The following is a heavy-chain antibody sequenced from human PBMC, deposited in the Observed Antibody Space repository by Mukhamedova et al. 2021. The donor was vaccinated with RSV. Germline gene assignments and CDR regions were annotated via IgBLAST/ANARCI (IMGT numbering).Heavy chain of an antibody. CDR3: ARAREGSTGWYVSAFDL. J-gene: IGHJ3*01. CDR2: ISWHNGSR. CDR1: FGDYA. D-gene: IGHD6-19*01. Sequence: FGDYAMHWARQAPGKALEWVSGISWHNGSRAYAESVLGRFTISRDKNSLFLHLNSLRPEDTGLYFCARAREGSTGWYVSAFDLW. V-gene: IGHV3-9*01.